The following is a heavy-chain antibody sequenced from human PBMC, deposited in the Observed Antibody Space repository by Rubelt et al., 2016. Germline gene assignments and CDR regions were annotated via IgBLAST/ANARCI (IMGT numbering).Heavy chain of an antibody. J-gene: IGHJ6*02. V-gene: IGHV1-24*01. CDR2: FDPEDGET. D-gene: IGHD3-9*01. CDR3: ARSYYDTPDPDARYYYYGMDV. Sequence: QAPGKGLEWMGGFDPEDGETIYAQKFQGRVTMTEDTSTDTAYMELSSLRSEDTAVYYCARSYYDTPDPDARYYYYGMDVWGQGTTVTVSS.